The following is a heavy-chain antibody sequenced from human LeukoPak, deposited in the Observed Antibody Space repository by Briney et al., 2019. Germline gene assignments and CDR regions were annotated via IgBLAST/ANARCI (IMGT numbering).Heavy chain of an antibody. J-gene: IGHJ4*02. Sequence: PGGSLRLSCAASGFTFSSYGMHWVRQAPGKGLEWVAFIRYDGSNKYYADSVKGRFTISRDNSKNTLYLQMNSLRAEDTAVYYCAKDGDWGPAAINFDYWGQGTLVTVSS. D-gene: IGHD2-2*02. CDR3: AKDGDWGPAAINFDY. V-gene: IGHV3-30*02. CDR2: IRYDGSNK. CDR1: GFTFSSYG.